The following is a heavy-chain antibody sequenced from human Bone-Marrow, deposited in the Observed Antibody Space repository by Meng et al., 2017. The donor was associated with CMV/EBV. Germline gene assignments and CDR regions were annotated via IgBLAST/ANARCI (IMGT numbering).Heavy chain of an antibody. CDR3: ARGNYYGSGSYYNGPDY. V-gene: IGHV3-30-3*01. CDR2: ISYDGSNK. D-gene: IGHD3-10*01. J-gene: IGHJ4*02. Sequence: GGSLRLSCAASGFTFSSYAMHWVRQAPGKGLEWVAVISYDGSNKYYADFVKGRFTISRDNSKNTLYLQMNSLRAEDTAVYYCARGNYYGSGSYYNGPDYWGQGTLVTVSS. CDR1: GFTFSSYA.